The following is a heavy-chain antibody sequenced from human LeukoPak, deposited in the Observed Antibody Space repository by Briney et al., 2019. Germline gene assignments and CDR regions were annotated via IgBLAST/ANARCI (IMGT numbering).Heavy chain of an antibody. CDR1: GGTFSSYA. CDR3: ARDPEPFAYTVTTGSNAFDI. CDR2: SISIFCRA. Sequence: SVKVSCKACGGTFSSYAFSGVRQAPARGLEWMGRSISIFCRAHLAQKFQGRVTITTDESTSTAYMELSSLRSEDTAVYYCARDPEPFAYTVTTGSNAFDIWSQGTMVSHSS. V-gene: IGHV1-69*05. J-gene: IGHJ3*02. D-gene: IGHD4-17*01.